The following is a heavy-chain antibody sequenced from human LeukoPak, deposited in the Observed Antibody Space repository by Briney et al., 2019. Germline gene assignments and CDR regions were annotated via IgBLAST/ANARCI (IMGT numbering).Heavy chain of an antibody. J-gene: IGHJ4*02. CDR3: ARDGHIWKGFDY. CDR1: GVNFDDYA. V-gene: IGHV3-9*01. Sequence: PGGSLRLSCAASGVNFDDYAMHWVRQSPGTGLEWVAGLNWDSRSMAYADSVRGRFTISRDNAKNSLYLQMNSLRAEDTAVYYCARDGHIWKGFDYWGQGTLVTVSS. D-gene: IGHD3-3*01. CDR2: LNWDSRSM.